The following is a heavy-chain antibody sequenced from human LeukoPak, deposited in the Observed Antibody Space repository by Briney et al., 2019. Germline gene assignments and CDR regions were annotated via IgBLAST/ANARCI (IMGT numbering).Heavy chain of an antibody. CDR3: ARDITPYYYMDV. J-gene: IGHJ6*03. Sequence: GRSLRPSCAAAGFTFTDYYMSWVRQAAGEGLGWVSYLSTSGSTIYYADSVKGRFTISRDNSKNSLYLQMNSLRAEDTAVYYCARDITPYYYMDVWGKGTTVTVSS. V-gene: IGHV3-11*04. CDR2: LSTSGSTI. CDR1: GFTFTDYY. D-gene: IGHD3-10*01.